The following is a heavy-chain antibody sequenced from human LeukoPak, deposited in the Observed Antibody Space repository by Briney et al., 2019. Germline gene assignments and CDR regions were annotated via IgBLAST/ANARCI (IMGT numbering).Heavy chain of an antibody. CDR2: IKQDGSER. CDR3: AREPYYYYYYMDG. Sequence: GGSLRLSCAASGFTFSSYAMSWVRQAPGKGLEWVANIKQDGSERYYMDSVKGRFTISRDNAKNSLYLRLSSLRAEDTAVYYCAREPYYYYYYMDGWGKGTTVTVSS. J-gene: IGHJ6*03. CDR1: GFTFSSYA. V-gene: IGHV3-7*01.